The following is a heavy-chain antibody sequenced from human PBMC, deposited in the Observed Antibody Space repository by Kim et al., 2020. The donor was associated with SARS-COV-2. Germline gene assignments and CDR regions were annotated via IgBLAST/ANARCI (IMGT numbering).Heavy chain of an antibody. D-gene: IGHD1-26*01. Sequence: STYYADSVKGRFTISRDNSKNTLYLQMSSLRAEDTAVYYCVKDVVGAKDYWGQGTLVTVSS. CDR3: VKDVVGAKDY. J-gene: IGHJ4*02. CDR2: ST. V-gene: IGHV3-64D*06.